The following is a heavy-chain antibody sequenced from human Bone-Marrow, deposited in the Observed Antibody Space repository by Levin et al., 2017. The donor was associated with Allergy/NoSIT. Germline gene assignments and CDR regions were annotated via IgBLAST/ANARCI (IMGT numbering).Heavy chain of an antibody. V-gene: IGHV3-30*18. CDR2: ISHDGDGQ. CDR3: GNMGRGVTMCDN. J-gene: IGHJ4*01. Sequence: GGSLRLSCAASGFTFNTYVMHWVRQAPGKGLEWVAAISHDGDGQHYADSVKGRFTISRDNSKNTLYLQMNSVRREDTAVYYCGNMGRGVTMCDNWGHGTLVTVSS. D-gene: IGHD3-10*01. CDR1: GFTFNTYV.